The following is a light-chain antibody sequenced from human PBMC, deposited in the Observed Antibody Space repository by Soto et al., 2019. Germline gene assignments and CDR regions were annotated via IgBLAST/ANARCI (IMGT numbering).Light chain of an antibody. J-gene: IGKJ1*01. Sequence: DIQMTQSPSTLSASVGERVTINCRASQSISSWLAWYQQKPGKAPKLLIFDASKLESGVPSRFSGSGSGTEFTLTITSLQPDDFATYYCQQYNSYWTFGQGTKVDIK. CDR2: DAS. CDR3: QQYNSYWT. CDR1: QSISSW. V-gene: IGKV1-5*01.